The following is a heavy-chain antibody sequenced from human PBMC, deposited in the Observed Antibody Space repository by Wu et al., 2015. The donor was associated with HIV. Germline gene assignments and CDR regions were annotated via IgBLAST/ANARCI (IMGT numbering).Heavy chain of an antibody. D-gene: IGHD2-2*01. J-gene: IGHJ5*02. CDR1: GYTFINYE. CDR2: MNPHTGNA. CDR3: VRGPMPASQNL. V-gene: IGHV1-8*01. Sequence: QVQLVQSGAEVKKPGASVKVSCKTSGYTFINYEVNCVRQGTRQGLEWMGWMNPHTGNAGYAEKFQGRLNMTRDKSTRTVYMELSSLTFEDTAVYYFVRGPMPASQNLWGRGNTGHRL.